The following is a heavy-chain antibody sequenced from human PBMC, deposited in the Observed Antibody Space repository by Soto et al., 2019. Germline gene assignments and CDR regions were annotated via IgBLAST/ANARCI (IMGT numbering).Heavy chain of an antibody. D-gene: IGHD1-26*01. Sequence: GGSLRLSCATSGFTFSDHAMHWVRQAPGEGLEWVSGVWGDFVTTPYADSVRGRFTISSDNSKNTLYLQVNRLRAEDTAIYYCVKEGKMGVEGFDFWGQGTLVTVSS. J-gene: IGHJ4*02. CDR2: VWGDFVTT. CDR1: GFTFSDHA. CDR3: VKEGKMGVEGFDF. V-gene: IGHV3-23*01.